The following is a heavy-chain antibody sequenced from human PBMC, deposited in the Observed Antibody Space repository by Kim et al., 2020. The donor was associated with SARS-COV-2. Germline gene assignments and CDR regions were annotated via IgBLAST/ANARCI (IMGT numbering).Heavy chain of an antibody. D-gene: IGHD3-22*01. Sequence: GGSLRLSCEVSGFTFSSSWMHWVRQAPGKGPVWVSRINTDGGITNYADSVKGRFTVSRDNAKNTLYLQMNSLRAEDTAVYYCTKDSSGYPLLYWGQGTLVTVSS. CDR1: GFTFSSSW. CDR3: TKDSSGYPLLY. V-gene: IGHV3-74*01. J-gene: IGHJ4*02. CDR2: INTDGGIT.